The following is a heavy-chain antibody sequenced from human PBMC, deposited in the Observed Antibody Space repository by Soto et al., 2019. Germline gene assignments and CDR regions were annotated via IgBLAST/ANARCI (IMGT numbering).Heavy chain of an antibody. CDR2: INPNSGGT. D-gene: IGHD3-9*01. CDR3: ARDWRYYDILTGYYTPYYYMDV. Sequence: EASVKVSCKASGYTFTGYYMHWVRQAPGQGLEWMGWINPNSGGTNYAQKFQGWVTMTRDTSISTAYMVLSRLRSDDTAVYYCARDWRYYDILTGYYTPYYYMDVWGKGTTVTVSS. J-gene: IGHJ6*03. CDR1: GYTFTGYY. V-gene: IGHV1-2*04.